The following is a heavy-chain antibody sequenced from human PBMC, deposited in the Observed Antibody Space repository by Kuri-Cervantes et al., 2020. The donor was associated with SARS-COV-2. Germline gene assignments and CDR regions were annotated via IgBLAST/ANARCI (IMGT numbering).Heavy chain of an antibody. CDR3: TTDFVVVPAAFLDY. CDR1: GFTFSNAW. J-gene: IGHJ4*02. D-gene: IGHD2-2*01. Sequence: ETLSLTCAASGFTFSNAWMSWVRQAPGKGLEWVGRIKSKTDGGTTDYAAPVKGRFTISRDDSKNTLYLQMNSLKTEDTAVYYCTTDFVVVPAAFLDYWGQGTLVTVSS. V-gene: IGHV3-15*01. CDR2: IKSKTDGGTT.